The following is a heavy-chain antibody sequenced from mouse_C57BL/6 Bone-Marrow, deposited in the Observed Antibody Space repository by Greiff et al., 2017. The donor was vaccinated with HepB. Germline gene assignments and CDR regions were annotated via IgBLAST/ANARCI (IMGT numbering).Heavy chain of an antibody. CDR1: GFTFSSYA. D-gene: IGHD1-1*01. J-gene: IGHJ3*01. CDR3: ARALYSFFAY. Sequence: EVMLVESGGGLVKPGGSLKLSCAASGFTFSSYAMSWVRQTPEKRLEWVATISDGGSYTYYPDNVKGRFTISRDNAKNNLYLQMSHLKSEDTAMYYCARALYSFFAYWGQGTRVTVSA. V-gene: IGHV5-4*03. CDR2: ISDGGSYT.